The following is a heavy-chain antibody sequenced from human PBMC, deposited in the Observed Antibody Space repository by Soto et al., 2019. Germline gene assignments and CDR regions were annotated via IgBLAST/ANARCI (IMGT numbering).Heavy chain of an antibody. D-gene: IGHD5-18*01. V-gene: IGHV4-31*03. CDR1: GGSISSGGYY. CDR3: ARDLGYNTDVGAFDI. J-gene: IGHJ3*02. CDR2: IDYSGST. Sequence: QVHLQESGPGLVEPSQTLSLTCTVSGGSISSGGYYWSWIRQHPGKALEWIGYIDYSGSTYYNPSLMSRVTKAVDTSKNQISLKLSSVTAADTAVYYCARDLGYNTDVGAFDIWGQGTMVTVSP.